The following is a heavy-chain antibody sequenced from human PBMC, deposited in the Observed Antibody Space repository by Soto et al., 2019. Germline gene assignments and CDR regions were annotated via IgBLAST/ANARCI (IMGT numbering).Heavy chain of an antibody. CDR2: ISESGDAT. CDR3: VPGSSCAWGEDS. V-gene: IGHV3-23*01. D-gene: IGHD3-10*01. J-gene: IGHJ4*02. Sequence: GSLRLSCAVSGLTFIGHAITVFRQAPGKWRQWVSSISESGDATFYSDSVRGRFTISRDNSMNMLYLQINSLRVEDTAVYYCVPGSSCAWGEDSWGQGSLVTVSS. CDR1: GLTFIGHA.